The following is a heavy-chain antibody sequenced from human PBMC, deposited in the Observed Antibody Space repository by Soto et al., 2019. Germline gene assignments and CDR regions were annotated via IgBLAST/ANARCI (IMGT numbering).Heavy chain of an antibody. D-gene: IGHD3-10*01. CDR3: ARGLIVWFGELSRRGGYYYYMDV. Sequence: QVQLQQWGAGLLKPSETLSLTCAVYGGSFSGYQWSWIRQTPGKGLEWIGEINDSGNINYNPSLKSRVTILGDTAKKQISLKLSSVTAADTAVYYCARGLIVWFGELSRRGGYYYYMDVWGKGTTVTVSS. J-gene: IGHJ6*03. CDR2: INDSGNI. V-gene: IGHV4-34*01. CDR1: GGSFSGYQ.